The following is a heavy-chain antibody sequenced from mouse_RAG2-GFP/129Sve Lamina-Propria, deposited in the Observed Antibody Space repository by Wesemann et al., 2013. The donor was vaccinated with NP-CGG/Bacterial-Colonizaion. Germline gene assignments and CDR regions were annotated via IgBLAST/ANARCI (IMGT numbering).Heavy chain of an antibody. Sequence: QVQLQQSGAELVRPGASVTLSCKASGYTFTDYEMHWVKQTPVHGLEWIGAIDPETGGTAYNQKFKGKAILTADKSSSTAYMELRSLTPEDSAVYCCTREGAQATDFDYWGQGTTLTVSS. CDR1: GYTFTDYE. CDR3: TREGAQATDFDY. J-gene: IGHJ2*01. V-gene: IGHV1-15*01. CDR2: IDPETGGT. D-gene: IGHD3-2*02.